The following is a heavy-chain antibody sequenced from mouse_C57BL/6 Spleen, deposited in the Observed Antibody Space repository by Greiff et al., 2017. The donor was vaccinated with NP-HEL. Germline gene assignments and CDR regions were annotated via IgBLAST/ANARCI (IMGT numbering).Heavy chain of an antibody. Sequence: VQLQQSGPELVKPGASVKISCKASGYTFTDYYMNWVKQSHGKSLEWIGDINPNNGGTSYNQKFKGKATLTVDKSSSTAYMELRSLTSEDSAVYYCARRVDYYGSSPWFAYWGQGTLVTVSA. CDR3: ARRVDYYGSSPWFAY. CDR2: INPNNGGT. J-gene: IGHJ3*01. D-gene: IGHD1-1*01. CDR1: GYTFTDYY. V-gene: IGHV1-26*01.